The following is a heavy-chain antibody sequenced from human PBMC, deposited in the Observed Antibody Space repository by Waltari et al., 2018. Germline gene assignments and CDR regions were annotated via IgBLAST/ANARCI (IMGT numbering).Heavy chain of an antibody. CDR3: AKVASGHWGFADS. CDR2: ILQDGGNE. CDR1: GFIFSSYG. Sequence: QVQVVESGGGVVQPGGSLRLSCAVSGFIFSSYGMHWVRQAPGKGLGWVGCILQDGGNEYYPDSVKGRFTISRDNSKDTLYLQINSLRVEDSAVYYCAKVASGHWGFADSWGQGTLVTVSS. V-gene: IGHV3-30*02. J-gene: IGHJ4*02. D-gene: IGHD7-27*01.